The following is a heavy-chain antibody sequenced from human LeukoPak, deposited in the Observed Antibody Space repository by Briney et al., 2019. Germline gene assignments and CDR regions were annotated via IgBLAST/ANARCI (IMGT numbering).Heavy chain of an antibody. Sequence: PGGSLRLSCAASGFTVSTNFMSWVRQAPGKGLERVSLIYSAGSTYYADSVKGRFTISRDDSKNTLYLNMNSLRAEDTAMYYCAGERKVRGPPGPMDIWGKGTTVTASS. V-gene: IGHV3-66*01. CDR2: IYSAGST. CDR3: AGERKVRGPPGPMDI. D-gene: IGHD3-10*01. CDR1: GFTVSTNF. J-gene: IGHJ6*03.